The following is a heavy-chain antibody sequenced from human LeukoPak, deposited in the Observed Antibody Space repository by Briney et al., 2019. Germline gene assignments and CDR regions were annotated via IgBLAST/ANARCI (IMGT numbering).Heavy chain of an antibody. V-gene: IGHV4-38-2*02. CDR2: IYHSGST. CDR1: GYSISSGYY. Sequence: SETLSLTCTVSGYSISSGYYWGWIRQPPGKGLEWIGSIYHSGSTYYNPSLKSRVTISVDTSKNQFSLKLSSVTAADTAVYYCARGHPGYSSGWYGFSFDYWGQGTLVTVSS. J-gene: IGHJ4*02. D-gene: IGHD6-19*01. CDR3: ARGHPGYSSGWYGFSFDY.